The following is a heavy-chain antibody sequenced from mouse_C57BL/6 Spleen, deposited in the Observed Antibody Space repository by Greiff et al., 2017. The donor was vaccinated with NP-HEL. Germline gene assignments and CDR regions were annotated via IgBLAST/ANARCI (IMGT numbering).Heavy chain of an antibody. CDR2: IDPNGGGT. Sequence: QVQLQQPGAELVKPGASVKLSCKASGYTFTSYWMHWVKQRPGRGLEWIGRIDPNGGGTKYHEKFKSKATLTVDKPSSTAYMQLSSLTSEESAVYYCARFPLIYSRYFDDWGQGTTLTVSS. CDR1: GYTFTSYW. D-gene: IGHD2-1*01. CDR3: ARFPLIYSRYFDD. V-gene: IGHV1-72*01. J-gene: IGHJ2*01.